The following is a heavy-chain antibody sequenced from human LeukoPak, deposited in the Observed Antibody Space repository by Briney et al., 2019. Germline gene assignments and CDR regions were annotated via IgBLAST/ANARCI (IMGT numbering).Heavy chain of an antibody. V-gene: IGHV6-1*01. D-gene: IGHD2-21*01. J-gene: IGHJ4*02. CDR3: AREGGGYSSFDY. Sequence: SQTLSLTCAISGDRVSSNSAAWNWISQSPSRGLEWLGRTYYRSKWFNNYAVSVKSRITINPDTSKNQFSLQLNSVTPDDTAVYFCAREGGGYSSFDYWGQGTLVTVSS. CDR2: TYYRSKWFN. CDR1: GDRVSSNSAA.